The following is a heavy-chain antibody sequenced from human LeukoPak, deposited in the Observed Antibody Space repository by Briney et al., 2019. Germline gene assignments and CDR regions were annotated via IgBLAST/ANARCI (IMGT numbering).Heavy chain of an antibody. CDR2: ISRASESI. D-gene: IGHD1-1*01. J-gene: IGHJ5*02. Sequence: GWSLRLSCAASGFTFHTYSMSWVRQAPGKGLEWVSIISRASESIFYADSVKGRFTISRDNAKNSLYLQMNGLRAEDTAVYYCARGATDVTRWFDPWGQGTRVTVSS. CDR1: GFTFHTYS. V-gene: IGHV3-21*01. CDR3: ARGATDVTRWFDP.